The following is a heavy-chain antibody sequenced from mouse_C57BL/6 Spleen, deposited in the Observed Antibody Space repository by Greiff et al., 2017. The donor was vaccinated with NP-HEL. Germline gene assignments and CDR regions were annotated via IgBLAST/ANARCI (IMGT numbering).Heavy chain of an antibody. CDR1: GYAFSSSW. Sequence: VQLQQSGPELVKPGASVKISCKASGYAFSSSWMNWVKQRPGKGLEWIGRIYPGDGDTNYNGKFKGKATLTADKSSSTAYMQLSSLTSEDSAVYFCASTLSITTVAAMDYWGQGTSVTVSS. CDR2: IYPGDGDT. J-gene: IGHJ4*01. D-gene: IGHD1-1*01. V-gene: IGHV1-82*01. CDR3: ASTLSITTVAAMDY.